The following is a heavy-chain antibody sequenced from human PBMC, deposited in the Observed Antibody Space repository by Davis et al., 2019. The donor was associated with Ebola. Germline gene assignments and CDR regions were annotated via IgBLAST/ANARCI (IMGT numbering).Heavy chain of an antibody. D-gene: IGHD4-23*01. V-gene: IGHV3-66*01. CDR2: IYSGGST. CDR1: GFTVSSNY. Sequence: GSLRLSCAASGFTVSSNYMSWVRQAPGKGLEWVSVIYSGGSTYYADSVKGRFTISRDNSKNTLYLQMNSLKTEDTAVYYCTSTVGGNSDYWGQGTLVTVSS. J-gene: IGHJ4*02. CDR3: TSTVGGNSDY.